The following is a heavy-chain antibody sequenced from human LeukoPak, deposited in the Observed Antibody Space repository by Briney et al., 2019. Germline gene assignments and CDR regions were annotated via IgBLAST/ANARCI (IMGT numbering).Heavy chain of an antibody. V-gene: IGHV1-46*01. CDR3: ARAQQLVRGFPLGY. CDR1: GYTFTNYY. CDR2: INPSGGST. D-gene: IGHD6-13*01. J-gene: IGHJ4*02. Sequence: ASVKVSCKASGYTFTNYYIHWVRQAPGQGLECMGIINPSGGSTSYAQKFQGRVTMTRDTSISTAYMELSRLRSDDTAVYYCARAQQLVRGFPLGYWGQGTLVTVSS.